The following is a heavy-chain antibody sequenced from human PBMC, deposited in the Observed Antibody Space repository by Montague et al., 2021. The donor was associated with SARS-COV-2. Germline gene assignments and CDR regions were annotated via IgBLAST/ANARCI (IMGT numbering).Heavy chain of an antibody. CDR2: IYNGGST. Sequence: TLSLTCTVSGGSISSGGYYWSWIRQHPGDGLGWIGFIYNGGSTHSSPSLKGRVTISLDTSENQFSLNLSSVTAADTAVYFCARGSGNLVRGDHRDFWGQGTLVTVSS. D-gene: IGHD3-10*01. J-gene: IGHJ4*02. V-gene: IGHV4-31*03. CDR1: GGSISSGGYY. CDR3: ARGSGNLVRGDHRDF.